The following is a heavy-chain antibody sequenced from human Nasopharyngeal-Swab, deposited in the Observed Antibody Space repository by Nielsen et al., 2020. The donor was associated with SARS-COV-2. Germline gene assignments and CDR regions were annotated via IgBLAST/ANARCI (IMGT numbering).Heavy chain of an antibody. V-gene: IGHV3-23*01. Sequence: GESLKISCAASGFTFSSYAMSWVRQAPGKGPEWVSAISGSGGSTYYADSVKGRFTISRDNSKNTLYLQMNSLRAEDTAVYYCAIRGRSMGVTAFDIWGQGTMVTVSS. CDR3: AIRGRSMGVTAFDI. J-gene: IGHJ3*02. CDR1: GFTFSSYA. CDR2: ISGSGGST. D-gene: IGHD2/OR15-2a*01.